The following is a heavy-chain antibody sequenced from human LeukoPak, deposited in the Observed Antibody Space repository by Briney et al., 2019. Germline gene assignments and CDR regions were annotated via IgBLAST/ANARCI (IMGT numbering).Heavy chain of an antibody. CDR3: ARDHGGKVDRYFDV. Sequence: KFQGRVTMTTDTSTSTGYMELRSLRSDDTAVYYCARDHGGKVDRYFDVWGQGTLVTVSS. V-gene: IGHV1-18*01. J-gene: IGHJ4*02. D-gene: IGHD4-23*01.